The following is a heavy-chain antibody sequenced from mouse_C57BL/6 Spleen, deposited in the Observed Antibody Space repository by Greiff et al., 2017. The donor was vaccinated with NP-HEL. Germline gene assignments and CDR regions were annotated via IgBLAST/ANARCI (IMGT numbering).Heavy chain of an antibody. J-gene: IGHJ1*03. CDR2: IHPNSGST. CDR1: GYTFTSYW. CDR3: EKDSNYEYFDV. Sequence: QVQLQQPGAELVKPGASVKLSCKASGYTFTSYWMHWVKQRPGQGLEWIGMIHPNSGSTNYNEKFKSKATLTVDKSSSTAYMQLSSLTSEDSAVYYCEKDSNYEYFDVWGTRTTVTVSS. V-gene: IGHV1-64*01. D-gene: IGHD2-5*01.